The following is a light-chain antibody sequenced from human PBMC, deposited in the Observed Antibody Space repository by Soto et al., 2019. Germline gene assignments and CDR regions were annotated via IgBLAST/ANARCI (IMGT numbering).Light chain of an antibody. CDR3: AAWDDSLNGVV. V-gene: IGLV1-44*01. CDR2: NSY. CDR1: SSNIGSNA. J-gene: IGLJ2*01. Sequence: QLVLTQPPSASGTPGQRVTVSCAGSSSNIGSNAVNWYQQLPGTAPKFLIYNSYQRPSGVPDRFSGSKSGTSASLAISGLQSEDEAEYFCAAWDDSLNGVVFGGGTKLTVL.